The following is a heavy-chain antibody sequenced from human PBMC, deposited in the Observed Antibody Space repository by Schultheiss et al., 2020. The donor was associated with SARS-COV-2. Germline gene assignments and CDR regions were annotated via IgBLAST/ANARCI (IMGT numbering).Heavy chain of an antibody. CDR3: ASSPAFWSGWYWYFDL. J-gene: IGHJ2*01. V-gene: IGHV3-74*01. CDR1: GFSFTNAW. CDR2: INSDGSST. D-gene: IGHD3-3*01. Sequence: GGSLRLSCAASGFSFTNAWMHWVRQAPGKGLVWVSRINSDGSSTSYADSVKGRFTISRDNAKNTLYLQMNSLRAEDTAVYYCASSPAFWSGWYWYFDLWGRGTLVTVSS.